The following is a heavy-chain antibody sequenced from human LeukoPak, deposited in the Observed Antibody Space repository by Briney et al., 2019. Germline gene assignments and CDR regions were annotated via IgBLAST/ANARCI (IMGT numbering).Heavy chain of an antibody. J-gene: IGHJ5*02. CDR2: ISYDGSNK. CDR1: GFTFSSYA. D-gene: IGHD2-15*01. V-gene: IGHV3-30*04. Sequence: GRSLRLSCAASGFTFSSYAMHWVRQAPGKGLEWVAVISYDGSNKYYADSVKGRFTISRDNSKNTLYLQMNSLRAEDTARYYCARENSDGRFHPWGQGTLVTL. CDR3: ARENSDGRFHP.